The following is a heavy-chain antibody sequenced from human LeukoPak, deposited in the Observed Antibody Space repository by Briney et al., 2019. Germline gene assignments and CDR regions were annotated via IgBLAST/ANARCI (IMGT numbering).Heavy chain of an antibody. J-gene: IGHJ3*02. CDR3: ARDWGSGSYWSTLFYAFDI. CDR2: INPSGGST. Sequence: ASVKVSCKASGYTFTSYYMHWVRQAPGQGLEWMGIINPSGGSTSYAQKFQGRVTMTRDTSTSTVYMELSSLRSEDTAVYYCARDWGSGSYWSTLFYAFDIWGQGTMVTVSS. D-gene: IGHD1-26*01. CDR1: GYTFTSYY. V-gene: IGHV1-46*01.